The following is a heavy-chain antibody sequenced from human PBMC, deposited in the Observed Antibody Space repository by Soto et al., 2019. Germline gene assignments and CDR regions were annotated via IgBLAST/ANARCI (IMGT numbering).Heavy chain of an antibody. CDR1: GFTFTSYA. CDR3: ASRSSGWYFDY. CDR2: ISGGGGST. J-gene: IGHJ4*02. D-gene: IGHD6-19*01. Sequence: GGSLRLSCAASGFTFTSYAMSWVRQAPGKGLEWVSGISGGGGSTYYADSVKGRFTISRDNSKNTLYLQMNSLRAEDTAVYYCASRSSGWYFDYWGQGTLVTVSS. V-gene: IGHV3-23*01.